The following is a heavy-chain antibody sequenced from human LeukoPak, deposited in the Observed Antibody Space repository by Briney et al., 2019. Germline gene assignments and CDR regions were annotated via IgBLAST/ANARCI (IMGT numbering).Heavy chain of an antibody. CDR1: GYTFTGYY. D-gene: IGHD6-6*01. V-gene: IGHV1-2*02. J-gene: IGHJ3*02. CDR3: ARDRYSGSSLDS. CDR2: IYPYSGDT. Sequence: ASVKVSCKASGYTFTGYYMHWVRQAPGQGLEWMGWIYPYSGDTNYAQNFQGRVTVTRDTSISTAYMELSSLKSDDTAVYYCARDRYSGSSLDSWGQGTMLTVSS.